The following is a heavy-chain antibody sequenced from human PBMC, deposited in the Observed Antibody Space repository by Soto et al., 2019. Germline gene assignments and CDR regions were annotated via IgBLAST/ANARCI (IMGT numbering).Heavy chain of an antibody. J-gene: IGHJ4*02. CDR2: INAGNGNT. V-gene: IGHV1-3*01. CDR1: GYTFTYYA. D-gene: IGHD4-17*01. CDR3: ARSDGPLGDY. Sequence: QPQLVQSGAEVKKPGASVKVSCKASGYTFTYYAMHWVRQATGQRLEWMGWINAGNGNTKYSQKFQGRVTITRDTSASTAYMELSSLRSEDTAVYYCARSDGPLGDYWGQGTLVTVSS.